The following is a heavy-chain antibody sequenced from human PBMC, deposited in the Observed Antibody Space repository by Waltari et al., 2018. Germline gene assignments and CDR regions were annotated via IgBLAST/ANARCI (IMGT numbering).Heavy chain of an antibody. CDR3: ARQFSGSYYGYYFDY. CDR2: IYHSGST. CDR1: GYSISSDYY. D-gene: IGHD1-26*01. Sequence: QVQLQESGPGLVKPSETLSLTCAVSGYSISSDYYWGWIRHPPGKGLEWIGSIYHSGSTYYNPSLKSRVTISVDTSKNQFSLKLSSVTAADTAVYYCARQFSGSYYGYYFDYWGQGTLVTVSS. V-gene: IGHV4-38-2*01. J-gene: IGHJ4*02.